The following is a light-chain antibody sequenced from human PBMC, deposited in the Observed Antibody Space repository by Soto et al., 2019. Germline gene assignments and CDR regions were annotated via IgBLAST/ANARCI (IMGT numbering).Light chain of an antibody. V-gene: IGKV3-20*01. J-gene: IGKJ5*01. Sequence: EIVLTQSPGTLSLSSGERATLSCRANESVDDDFLAWYQRRPGQAPRLLIYGASTRASGIPQRFSGGGSGTEFTLTISRLEPEDLAVYYCQQYGGSPLTFGQGTRLEIK. CDR1: ESVDDDF. CDR2: GAS. CDR3: QQYGGSPLT.